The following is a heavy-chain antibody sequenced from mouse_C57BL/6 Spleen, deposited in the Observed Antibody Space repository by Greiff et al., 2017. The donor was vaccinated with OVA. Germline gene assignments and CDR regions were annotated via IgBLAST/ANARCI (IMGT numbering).Heavy chain of an antibody. CDR1: GYTFTSYW. CDR2: IDPSDSYT. Sequence: VQLQQPGAELVKPGASVKLSCKASGYTFTSYWMQWVKQRPGQGLEWIGEIDPSDSYTNYNQKFKGKATLTVDTSSRTAYMQLSSLTSEDSAVYYCERFTGNYGEDYWGQGTAVTVSS. D-gene: IGHD2-1*01. CDR3: ERFTGNYGEDY. J-gene: IGHJ4*01. V-gene: IGHV1-50*01.